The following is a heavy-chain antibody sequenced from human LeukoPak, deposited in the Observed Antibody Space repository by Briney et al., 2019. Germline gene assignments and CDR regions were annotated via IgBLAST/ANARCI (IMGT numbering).Heavy chain of an antibody. Sequence: SETLSLTCTVSGGSISSYYWSWIRQPPGKGLEWIGYIYYSGSTNYNPSLKSRVTISVDTSKNQFSLKLSSVTAADTAVYYCARRVFWSGSYYFDYWVQGTLVTVSS. D-gene: IGHD3-3*01. J-gene: IGHJ4*02. CDR3: ARRVFWSGSYYFDY. V-gene: IGHV4-59*08. CDR1: GGSISSYY. CDR2: IYYSGST.